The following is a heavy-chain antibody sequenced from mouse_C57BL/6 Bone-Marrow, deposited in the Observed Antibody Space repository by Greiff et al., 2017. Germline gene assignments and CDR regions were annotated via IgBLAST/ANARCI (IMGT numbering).Heavy chain of an antibody. J-gene: IGHJ1*03. V-gene: IGHV14-2*01. CDR3: ASITTVVAKGYFDV. CDR1: GFNIKDYY. CDR2: IDPEDGET. D-gene: IGHD1-1*01. Sequence: EVKLMESGAELVKPGASVKLSCTASGFNIKDYYMHWVKQRTEQGLEWIGRIDPEDGETKYAPKFQGKATITADTSSNTAYLQLSSRTSEDTAFYYCASITTVVAKGYFDVWGTGTTVTVSS.